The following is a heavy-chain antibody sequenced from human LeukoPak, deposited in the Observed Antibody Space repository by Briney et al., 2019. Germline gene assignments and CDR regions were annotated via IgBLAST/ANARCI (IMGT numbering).Heavy chain of an antibody. D-gene: IGHD4/OR15-4a*01. V-gene: IGHV3-23*01. CDR1: GFSFRTYI. Sequence: GGSLRLSCTASGFSFRTYIMAWVCQVPGKGLEWISAISGDAITTYYAVPVKGRFTISRDNFRNTLSLQMDSLRADDSAVYYCAKDASPYSNYAVRWFDSWGQGTLVTVSS. J-gene: IGHJ5*01. CDR3: AKDASPYSNYAVRWFDS. CDR2: ISGDAITT.